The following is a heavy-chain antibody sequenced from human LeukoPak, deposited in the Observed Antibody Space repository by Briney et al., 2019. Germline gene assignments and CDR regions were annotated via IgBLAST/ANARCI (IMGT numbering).Heavy chain of an antibody. CDR3: ARGKGFDP. CDR1: GGSISSYY. Sequence: TSETLSLTCTVSGGSISSYYWSWIRQPPGKGLEWIGEINHSGSTNYNPSLKSRVTISVDTSKNQFSLKLSSVTAADTAVYYCARGKGFDPWGQGTLVTVSS. CDR2: INHSGST. J-gene: IGHJ5*02. V-gene: IGHV4-34*01.